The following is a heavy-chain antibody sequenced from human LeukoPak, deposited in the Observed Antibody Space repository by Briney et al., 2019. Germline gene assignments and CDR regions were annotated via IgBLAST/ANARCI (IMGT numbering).Heavy chain of an antibody. Sequence: GGSLRLSCAASGFTFSSYSMNWVRQAPGKGLEWVSSISSSSSFIYYADSVKGRFTVSRDNAKNSLYLQMNSLRAEDTAVYYCAREYSSSSGYYGMDVWGQGTTVTVSS. J-gene: IGHJ6*02. CDR3: AREYSSSSGYYGMDV. CDR2: ISSSSSFI. V-gene: IGHV3-21*01. CDR1: GFTFSSYS. D-gene: IGHD6-6*01.